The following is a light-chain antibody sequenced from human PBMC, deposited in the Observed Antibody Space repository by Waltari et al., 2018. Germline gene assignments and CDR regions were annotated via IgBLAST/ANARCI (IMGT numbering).Light chain of an antibody. CDR1: QSVSSN. J-gene: IGKJ5*01. CDR3: QQYNKWPPIT. Sequence: DTVMTHSPPTLSVSPVEISPLSCRASQSVSSNLAWYQQKPGQAPRLLIYGASTRATGIPARFSGSGSGTEFTLTIISLQSEDFAIYYCQQYNKWPPITFGQGTRLEIK. V-gene: IGKV3-15*01. CDR2: GAS.